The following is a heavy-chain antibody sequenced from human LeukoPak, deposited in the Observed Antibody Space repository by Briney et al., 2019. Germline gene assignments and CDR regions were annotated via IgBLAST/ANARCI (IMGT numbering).Heavy chain of an antibody. V-gene: IGHV3-9*01. D-gene: IGHD3-22*01. J-gene: IGHJ5*01. CDR1: EFMFHDYD. Sequence: GGSLRLSCVGSEFMFHDYDMHWVRQVPGKGLEWVSGVSWNTDHIGYADSVKGRFTISRDNDANTLHLQMNSLRVEDTALYFCTRSPSFTLGGGYLDSWGRGSLVIVSS. CDR3: TRSPSFTLGGGYLDS. CDR2: VSWNTDHI.